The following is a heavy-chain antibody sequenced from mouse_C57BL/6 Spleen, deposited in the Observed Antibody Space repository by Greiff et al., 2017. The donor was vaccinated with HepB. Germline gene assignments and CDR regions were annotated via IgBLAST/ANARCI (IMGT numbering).Heavy chain of an antibody. CDR1: GYTFTSYW. J-gene: IGHJ2*01. V-gene: IGHV1-59*01. CDR2: IDPSDSYT. Sequence: QVQLQQSGAELVRPGTSVKLSCKASGYTFTSYWMHWVKQRPGQGLEWIGVIDPSDSYTNYNQKFKGKATLTVDTSSSTAYMQLSSLTSEDSAVYYCARGDYYGSNDYWGQGTTLTVSS. D-gene: IGHD1-1*01. CDR3: ARGDYYGSNDY.